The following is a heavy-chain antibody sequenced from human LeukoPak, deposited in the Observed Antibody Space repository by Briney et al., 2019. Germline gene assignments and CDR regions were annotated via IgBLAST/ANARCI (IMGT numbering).Heavy chain of an antibody. Sequence: PGGSLRLSCAASGFTFSSYAMSWVRQASGKGLEWVGRIRSKANSYATAYAASVKGRFTISRDDSKNTAYLQMNSLKTEDTAVYYCTTPGGYYFDYWGQGTLVTVSS. D-gene: IGHD3-16*01. CDR1: GFTFSSYA. CDR3: TTPGGYYFDY. CDR2: IRSKANSYAT. V-gene: IGHV3-73*01. J-gene: IGHJ4*02.